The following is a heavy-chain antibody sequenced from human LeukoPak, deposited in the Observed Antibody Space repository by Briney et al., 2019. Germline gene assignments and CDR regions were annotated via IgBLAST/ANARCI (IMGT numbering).Heavy chain of an antibody. CDR3: ARPRSGSYSGYFDY. J-gene: IGHJ4*02. Sequence: GGSLRLSCAASGFTFSSYAMHWVRQAPGKGLEWVAVISYDGSNKYYADSVKGRFTISRDNSKNTLYLQMNSLGAEDTAVYYCARPRSGSYSGYFDYWGQGTLVTVSS. CDR2: ISYDGSNK. CDR1: GFTFSSYA. D-gene: IGHD3-10*01. V-gene: IGHV3-30-3*01.